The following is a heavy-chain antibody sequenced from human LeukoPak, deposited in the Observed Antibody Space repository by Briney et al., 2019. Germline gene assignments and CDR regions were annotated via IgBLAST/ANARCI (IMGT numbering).Heavy chain of an antibody. CDR2: IYWDDDK. CDR1: GFSLSATGVG. CDR3: AHSTGYCSGGSCYSYDY. Sequence: SGPTLVNPTQTLTLTCTFSGFSLSATGVGVGWIRQPPGKALEWLALIYWDDDKRYSPSLKSRLTITKDTSKNQVVLTMTNMDPVDTATYYCAHSTGYCSGGSCYSYDYWGQGTLVTVSS. J-gene: IGHJ4*02. V-gene: IGHV2-5*02. D-gene: IGHD2-15*01.